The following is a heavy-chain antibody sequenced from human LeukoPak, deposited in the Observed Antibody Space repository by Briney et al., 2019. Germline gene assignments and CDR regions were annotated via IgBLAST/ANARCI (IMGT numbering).Heavy chain of an antibody. CDR2: ISSSGSKK. CDR3: ARDGQYYYDSSGYYLAEYFQH. J-gene: IGHJ1*01. CDR1: GFTFSDYY. Sequence: GSLKLSCAASGFTFSDYYMSWIRQAPGKGLEWVSYISSSGSKKYHADSVKGRFTISRDNARNSLYLQMNSLRAEDTAVYYCARDGQYYYDSSGYYLAEYFQHWGQGTLVTVSS. D-gene: IGHD3-22*01. V-gene: IGHV3-11*04.